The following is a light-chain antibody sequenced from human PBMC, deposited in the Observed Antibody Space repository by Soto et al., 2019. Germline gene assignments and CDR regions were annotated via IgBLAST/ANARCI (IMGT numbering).Light chain of an antibody. CDR1: SSDVGGYNY. CDR3: CSYAGSPYV. J-gene: IGLJ1*01. Sequence: QSVLIQPRSVSGSPGQSVTISCTGSSSDVGGYNYVSWYQQHPGKAPKVMIYDVSKRPSGVPDRFSGSKSGNTASLTISGLQAEDEADYYCCSYAGSPYVFVTGTKVTVL. CDR2: DVS. V-gene: IGLV2-11*01.